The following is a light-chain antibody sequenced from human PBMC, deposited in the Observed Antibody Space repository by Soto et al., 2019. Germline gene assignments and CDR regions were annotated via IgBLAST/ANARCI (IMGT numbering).Light chain of an antibody. CDR3: GTCDSSLKNGV. V-gene: IGLV1-51*01. J-gene: IGLJ2*01. CDR2: DNN. Sequence: QSVLTQPPSVSAAPGQKVTISCSGSSSNIGKNYVSWYQHLPGTAPKLLIYDNNKRPSGIPDRFSGSKAGTSATLDITGLQTGDEADYYCGTCDSSLKNGVFGGGTKLTVL. CDR1: SSNIGKNY.